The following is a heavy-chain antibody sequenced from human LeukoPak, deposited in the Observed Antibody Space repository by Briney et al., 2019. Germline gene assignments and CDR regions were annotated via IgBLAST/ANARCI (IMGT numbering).Heavy chain of an antibody. CDR3: AKDTGVATIIYWYFDL. J-gene: IGHJ2*01. V-gene: IGHV3-23*01. D-gene: IGHD5-12*01. CDR2: ISCSGGST. Sequence: GGSLRLSCAASGFTFSSYAMSWVRQAPGKGQEWVSAISCSGGSTYYADSVKGRFTISRDNSKNTLYLQMNSLRAEDTAVYYCAKDTGVATIIYWYFDLWGRGTLVTVSS. CDR1: GFTFSSYA.